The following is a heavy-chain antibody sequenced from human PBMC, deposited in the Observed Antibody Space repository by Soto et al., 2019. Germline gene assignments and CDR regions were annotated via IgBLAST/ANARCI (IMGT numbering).Heavy chain of an antibody. CDR3: AKQLGYDRRAAMDV. V-gene: IGHV3-30*18. D-gene: IGHD5-12*01. J-gene: IGHJ6*02. CDR2: ISYDGSNK. Sequence: QVQLVESGGGVVQPGRSLRLSCAASGFTFSSYGMHWVRQAPGKGLEWVAVISYDGSNKYYADSGKGRFTISRDNSKNTLYLQMNSLRAEDTAVYYCAKQLGYDRRAAMDVWGQGTTVTVSS. CDR1: GFTFSSYG.